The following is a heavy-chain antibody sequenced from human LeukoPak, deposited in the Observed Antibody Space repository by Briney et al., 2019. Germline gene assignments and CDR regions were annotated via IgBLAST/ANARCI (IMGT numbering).Heavy chain of an antibody. CDR1: GYTFENHW. Sequence: GESLKISCRGSGYTFENHWIAWVRPLPGQGLEWMGIIYPDDSDTTYSPSFEGQVTISVDKSINTAYLQWNSLEASDTAIYYCARQGVAVAGTLWLDPWGRGTLVTVSS. V-gene: IGHV5-51*01. J-gene: IGHJ5*02. CDR3: ARQGVAVAGTLWLDP. D-gene: IGHD6-19*01. CDR2: IYPDDSDT.